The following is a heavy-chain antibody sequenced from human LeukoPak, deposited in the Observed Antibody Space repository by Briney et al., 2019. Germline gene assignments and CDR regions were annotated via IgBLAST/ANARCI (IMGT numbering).Heavy chain of an antibody. D-gene: IGHD6-19*01. CDR3: ARAIAVAEGY. CDR1: GFTFSSYS. CDR2: ISGGSGYI. V-gene: IGHV3-21*01. Sequence: GGSLRLSCVASGFTFSSYSMNWVRQAPGKGLEWVSYISGGSGYIYYADSVKGRFTISRDNAKNSLYLQMNSLRAEDTAVYYCARAIAVAEGYWGQGTLVTVSS. J-gene: IGHJ4*02.